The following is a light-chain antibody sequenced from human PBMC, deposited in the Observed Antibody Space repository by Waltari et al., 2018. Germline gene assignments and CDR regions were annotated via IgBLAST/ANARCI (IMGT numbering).Light chain of an antibody. CDR1: QSVGNY. CDR2: AAS. J-gene: IGKJ4*01. V-gene: IGKV1-39*01. Sequence: IQMTQSPSSLSASVGDRVTITCRASQSVGNYLNWYQQRPGQAPNVLIYAASTLHSGVPSRFSGSGSGTDFTLTINSLQPEDLSIYYCQQTYSAPLSFGGGTKVEMK. CDR3: QQTYSAPLS.